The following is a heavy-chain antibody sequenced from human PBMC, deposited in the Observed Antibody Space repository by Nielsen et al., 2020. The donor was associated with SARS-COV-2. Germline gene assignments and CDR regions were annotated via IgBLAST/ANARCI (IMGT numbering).Heavy chain of an antibody. CDR2: INPGSGST. J-gene: IGHJ6*02. D-gene: IGHD6-19*01. CDR3: ASGNIAVAGTDHYYGMDV. V-gene: IGHV1-46*01. Sequence: ASVKVSCKASGYTFTSYGISWVRQAPGQGLEWMGVINPGSGSTTYARKFQDRVTMTRDTSTSTVYMELSSLRSEDTAVYYCASGNIAVAGTDHYYGMDVWGQGTTVTVSS. CDR1: GYTFTSYG.